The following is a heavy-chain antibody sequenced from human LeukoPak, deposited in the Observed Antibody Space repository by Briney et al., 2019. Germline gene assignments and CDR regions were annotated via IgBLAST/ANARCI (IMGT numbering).Heavy chain of an antibody. V-gene: IGHV7-4-1*02. CDR1: GYTFTSHS. CDR3: ARDASTIRFDY. D-gene: IGHD5-24*01. CDR2: ITTNTGNP. Sequence: GASVKVSCKASGYTFTSHSINWLRQAPGQGLEWMGWITTNTGNPTYTQGFTGRFVFSLDTSVSTAYLQISSLKAEDTAVYYCARDASTIRFDYWGQGTPVTVSS. J-gene: IGHJ4*02.